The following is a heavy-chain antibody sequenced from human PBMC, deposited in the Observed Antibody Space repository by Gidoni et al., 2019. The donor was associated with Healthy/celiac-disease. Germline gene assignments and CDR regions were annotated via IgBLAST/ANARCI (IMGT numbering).Heavy chain of an antibody. CDR3: ARVEGIVGATSIL. V-gene: IGHV3-21*01. CDR1: GFTFSSYS. Sequence: VQLVESGGGLVKPGGSLRLSCAASGFTFSSYSMNWVRQAPGKGLEWVSSISSSSSYIYYADSVKGRCTSSRDNAKNSLYLQMNSLRAEDTAVYYCARVEGIVGATSILWGQGTLVTVSS. D-gene: IGHD1-26*01. CDR2: ISSSSSYI. J-gene: IGHJ4*02.